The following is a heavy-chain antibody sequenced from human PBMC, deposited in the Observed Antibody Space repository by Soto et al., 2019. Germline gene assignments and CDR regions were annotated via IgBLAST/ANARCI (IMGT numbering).Heavy chain of an antibody. V-gene: IGHV3-15*07. CDR3: TTRVITTNDY. Sequence: PGGSLRLSCAASGVTFSNVWMNWVRQAPGKGPEWVGRVKSKSVGGATEYAAPVKGRFTISRDDSKNTVFLQMDSLKAEDTALYYCTTRVITTNDYWGQGTLVTVSS. J-gene: IGHJ4*02. CDR2: VKSKSVGGAT. D-gene: IGHD3-22*01. CDR1: GVTFSNVW.